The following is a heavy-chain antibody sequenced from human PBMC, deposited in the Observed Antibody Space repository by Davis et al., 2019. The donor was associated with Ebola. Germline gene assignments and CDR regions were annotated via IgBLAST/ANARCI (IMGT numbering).Heavy chain of an antibody. V-gene: IGHV3-11*06. Sequence: GGSLRLSCAASGFTFSVYYMSWIRQAPGKGLEWVSYISSSSSYTNYADSVKGRFTISRDNAKNSLYLQMNSLRAEDTAVYYCASRTKYYDILTIDGDAFDIWGQGTMVTVSS. D-gene: IGHD3-9*01. CDR1: GFTFSVYY. CDR2: ISSSSSYT. J-gene: IGHJ3*02. CDR3: ASRTKYYDILTIDGDAFDI.